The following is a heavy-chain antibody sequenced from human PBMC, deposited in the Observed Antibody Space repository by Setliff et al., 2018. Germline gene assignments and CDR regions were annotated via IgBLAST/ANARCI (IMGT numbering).Heavy chain of an antibody. D-gene: IGHD5-18*01. CDR3: AKLVWLTTWYYMDV. V-gene: IGHV3-7*03. CDR1: GFTISNYW. Sequence: GGSLRLSCVASGFTISNYWMAWVRQAPGKGLEWVADIRQDGTNKYYVDSVKGRFSISRDNAKNSLYLQMNSLRAEDTAEYYCAKLVWLTTWYYMDVWGKGTTVTVSS. J-gene: IGHJ6*03. CDR2: IRQDGTNK.